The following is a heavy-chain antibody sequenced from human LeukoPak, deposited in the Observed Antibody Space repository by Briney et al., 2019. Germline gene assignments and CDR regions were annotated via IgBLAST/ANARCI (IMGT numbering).Heavy chain of an antibody. CDR1: RFTFSSYA. D-gene: IGHD3-10*01. V-gene: IGHV3-23*01. CDR2: ISGSGGST. Sequence: PGGSLRLSCAASRFTFSSYAMSWVRQAPGKGLEWVSAISGSGGSTYYADSVKGRFTISRDNSKNTLYLQMNSLRAEDTAVYYCAKNRAWFGELNDDYWGQGTLVTVSS. J-gene: IGHJ4*02. CDR3: AKNRAWFGELNDDY.